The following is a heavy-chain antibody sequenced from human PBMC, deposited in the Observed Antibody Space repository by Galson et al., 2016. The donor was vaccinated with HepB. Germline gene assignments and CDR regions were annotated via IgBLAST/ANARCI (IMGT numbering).Heavy chain of an antibody. V-gene: IGHV3-30-3*01. D-gene: IGHD6-19*01. CDR1: FTFSDYA. CDR2: ISYDSSNK. J-gene: IGHJ6*02. Sequence: SLRLSCAFTFSDYAMHWVRQAPGKGLEWVAVISYDSSNKYYADSVKGRFTISRDNFRNMLYLQMNSLRAEDTAIYYCARDRREGYRSGWYERENYYYSMDVWGQGTTVTVSS. CDR3: ARDRREGYRSGWYERENYYYSMDV.